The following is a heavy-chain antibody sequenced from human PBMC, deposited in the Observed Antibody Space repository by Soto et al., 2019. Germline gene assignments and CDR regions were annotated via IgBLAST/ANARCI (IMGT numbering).Heavy chain of an antibody. CDR3: AHRPGAPGHFAS. D-gene: IGHD2-2*01. CDR2: IYWDDDK. CDR1: GFSLTTNGVG. Sequence: QITLKESGPTLVKPTQTLTLTCTFSGFSLTTNGVGVGWIRQPPGKALEWLALIYWDDDKRYSPSLKTRLTITKDTSKKQVVPTMTNMDPVDTATYYCAHRPGAPGHFASWGQGTLVTVSS. V-gene: IGHV2-5*02. J-gene: IGHJ4*02.